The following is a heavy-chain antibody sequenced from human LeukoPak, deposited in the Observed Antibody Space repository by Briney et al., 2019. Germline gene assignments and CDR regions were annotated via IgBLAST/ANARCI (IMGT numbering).Heavy chain of an antibody. CDR1: GFTFSSYA. D-gene: IGHD3-22*01. J-gene: IGHJ4*02. CDR3: AKVYYYDSSGYRAGSAY. Sequence: GGSLRLSCAASGFTFSSYAMSWVRQAPGKGLEWVSAISGSGGSTYYADSVKGRFTISRDNSKNTLYLQMNSLRAEDTAVYYCAKVYYYDSSGYRAGSAYWGQGTLVTVSS. V-gene: IGHV3-23*01. CDR2: ISGSGGST.